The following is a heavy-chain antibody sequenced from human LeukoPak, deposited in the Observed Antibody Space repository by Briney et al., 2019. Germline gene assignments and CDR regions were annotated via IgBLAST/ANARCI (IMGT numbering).Heavy chain of an antibody. CDR1: GFTFDDYA. CDR3: AKDIGRQGSSWYVVDY. Sequence: PGGSLRLSCAASGFTFDDYAMHWVRQAPGKGLEWVSLISWDGGSTYYADSVKGRFTISRDNSKNSLYLQMNSLRAEDTALYYCAKDIGRQGSSWYVVDYWGQGTLVTVSS. J-gene: IGHJ4*02. D-gene: IGHD6-13*01. CDR2: ISWDGGST. V-gene: IGHV3-43D*03.